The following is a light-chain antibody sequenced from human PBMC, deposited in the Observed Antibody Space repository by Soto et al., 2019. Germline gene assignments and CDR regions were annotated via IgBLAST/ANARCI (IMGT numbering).Light chain of an antibody. J-gene: IGKJ5*01. CDR3: QQRSSWLIT. Sequence: EIVLTQSPATLSLSPGERATLSCRASQSVSTNLGWYQQKPGQAPRLLIYDASNRATGIPARFSGSGSGTDCTLTISSLEPEDFAIYYCQQRSSWLITFGQGTRLEIK. CDR2: DAS. CDR1: QSVSTN. V-gene: IGKV3-11*01.